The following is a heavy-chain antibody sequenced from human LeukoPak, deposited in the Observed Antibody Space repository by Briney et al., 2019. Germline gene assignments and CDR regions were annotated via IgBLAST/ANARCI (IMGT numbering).Heavy chain of an antibody. CDR3: ARAVAGTYYYYGMDV. Sequence: SETLSFICAVYGGSFSGYYWSWIRQSPGKGLEWVGEINHSGSTNYNPSLKSRVTISVDTSKNQFSLKLSSVTAADTAVYYCARAVAGTYYYYGMDVWGQGTTVTVSS. J-gene: IGHJ6*02. CDR1: GGSFSGYY. V-gene: IGHV4-34*01. D-gene: IGHD6-19*01. CDR2: INHSGST.